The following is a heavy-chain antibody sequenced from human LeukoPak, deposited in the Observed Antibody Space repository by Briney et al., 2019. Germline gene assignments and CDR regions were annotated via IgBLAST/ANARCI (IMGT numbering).Heavy chain of an antibody. CDR1: GFTFSYYS. CDR3: ARGEDCSGGSCYSLYYYYYMDV. J-gene: IGHJ6*03. Sequence: GGSLRLSCVASGFTFSYYSMNWVRQAPGKGLEWVSSISRDSNNIYYADSVEGRVTISRDNAKSSLYLQMNSLRAEDTAVYYCARGEDCSGGSCYSLYYYYYMDVWGKGTTVTISS. V-gene: IGHV3-21*04. CDR2: ISRDSNNI. D-gene: IGHD2-15*01.